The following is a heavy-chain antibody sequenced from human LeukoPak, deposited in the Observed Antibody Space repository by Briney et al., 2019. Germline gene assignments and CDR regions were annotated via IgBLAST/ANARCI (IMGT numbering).Heavy chain of an antibody. J-gene: IGHJ4*02. CDR2: IYPGDSDT. CDR1: GYSFTSYW. D-gene: IGHD2-2*01. Sequence: GESLKISCKGSGYSFTSYWIGWVRQMPRKGLEWMGIIYPGDSDTRYSPSFQGQVTISADKSISTAYLQWSSLKASDTAVYYCARRGSCTSTSCYEYFDYWGQGTLVTVSS. V-gene: IGHV5-51*01. CDR3: ARRGSCTSTSCYEYFDY.